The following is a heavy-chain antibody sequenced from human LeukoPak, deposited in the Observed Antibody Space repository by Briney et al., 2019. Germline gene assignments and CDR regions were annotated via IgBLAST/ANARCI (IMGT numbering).Heavy chain of an antibody. J-gene: IGHJ3*02. CDR1: GGSISSYY. Sequence: SQTLSLTWTVSGGSISSYYWSWIRHPPGKGLEWIGYIYYSGSTNYNPSLKSRVTISVDTSKNQFSLKLSSVTAADTAVYYCARHLTNAFDIWGQGTMVTVSS. CDR2: IYYSGST. V-gene: IGHV4-59*08. CDR3: ARHLTNAFDI.